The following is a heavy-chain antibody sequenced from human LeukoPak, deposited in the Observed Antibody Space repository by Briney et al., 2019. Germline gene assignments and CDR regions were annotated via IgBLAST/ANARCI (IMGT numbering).Heavy chain of an antibody. CDR2: ISVYKGDT. V-gene: IGHV1-18*01. D-gene: IGHD6-19*01. Sequence: ASVKVSCKASGYTFTNFGISWVRQAPGQGLEWMGWISVYKGDTNYAQILQGRVTMTTDTSTSTAYMEPRSLTSDDTAVYYCARAGGWARGDYKAHAFDIWGQGTMVTVSS. J-gene: IGHJ3*02. CDR1: GYTFTNFG. CDR3: ARAGGWARGDYKAHAFDI.